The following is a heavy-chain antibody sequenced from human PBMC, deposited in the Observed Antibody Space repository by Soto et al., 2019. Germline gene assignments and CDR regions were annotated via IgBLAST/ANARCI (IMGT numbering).Heavy chain of an antibody. J-gene: IGHJ4*02. Sequence: SETLSLTCAVFGDSVSSDHWWTWVRQSPGRGLEWIGEIYQSGITNYNPSLKSRVSMSVDNPKNQFSLWLSSVTAADSAVYYCGKNTGWPRSQYEYWGQGALVTVSS. D-gene: IGHD6-19*01. CDR1: GDSVSSDHW. V-gene: IGHV4-4*02. CDR2: IYQSGIT. CDR3: GKNTGWPRSQYEY.